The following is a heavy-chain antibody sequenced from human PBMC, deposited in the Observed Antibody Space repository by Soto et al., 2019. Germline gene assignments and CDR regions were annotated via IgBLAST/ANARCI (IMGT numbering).Heavy chain of an antibody. V-gene: IGHV3-30*18. J-gene: IGHJ3*02. CDR3: ANISYSWNGADAFDI. D-gene: IGHD1-1*01. CDR2: IAYDGSNK. Sequence: QVQLVESGGGGVQPGRSLRLSCAASGFTLSSYGMHWVRQAPGKGLGWVAVIAYDGSNKYYADSVKDRFTIPRDNSKNTFYLPMYRQRAGDTAVYYCANISYSWNGADAFDIWGQGTLVTVSS. CDR1: GFTLSSYG.